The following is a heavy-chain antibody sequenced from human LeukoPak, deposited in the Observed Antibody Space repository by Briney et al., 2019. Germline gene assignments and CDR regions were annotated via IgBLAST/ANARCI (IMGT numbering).Heavy chain of an antibody. Sequence: PGGSLRLSCAASGFTVSNNYMSWVRQAPGKGLEWVSVIYSGGSTYYADSVKGRFTISRDNSKNTLYLQMNSLRAEDTAVYYCARIYVWGSYSPYYLDYWGQGILVTVSS. J-gene: IGHJ4*02. CDR2: IYSGGST. CDR3: ARIYVWGSYSPYYLDY. V-gene: IGHV3-53*01. CDR1: GFTVSNNY. D-gene: IGHD3-16*01.